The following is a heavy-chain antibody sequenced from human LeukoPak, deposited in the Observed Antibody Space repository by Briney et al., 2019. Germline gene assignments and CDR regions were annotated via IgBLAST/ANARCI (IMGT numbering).Heavy chain of an antibody. CDR2: INHSGST. Sequence: SETLSLTCAVYGGSFSGYYWSWIRHPPGKGLEWIGEINHSGSTNYNPSLKSRVTISVDTSKNQFSLKLSSVTAADTAVYYCAEDSSGYYYRAFDIWGQGTMVSVSS. V-gene: IGHV4-34*01. D-gene: IGHD3-22*01. CDR1: GGSFSGYY. J-gene: IGHJ3*02. CDR3: AEDSSGYYYRAFDI.